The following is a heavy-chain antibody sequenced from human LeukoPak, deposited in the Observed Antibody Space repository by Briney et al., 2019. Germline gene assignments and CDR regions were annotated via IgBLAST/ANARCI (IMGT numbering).Heavy chain of an antibody. CDR2: IYYSGTT. CDR3: ARRFGI. J-gene: IGHJ3*02. Sequence: SETLSLTCTVSRGSISSDSISSYYWSRIRQPPGKGLEWIGYIYYSGTTNYNPSLKSRVTISIDTSKNQFSLKLRSVTAADTAVYYCARRFGIWGQGTMVTVSS. D-gene: IGHD3-10*01. CDR1: RGSISSDSISSYY. V-gene: IGHV4-61*01.